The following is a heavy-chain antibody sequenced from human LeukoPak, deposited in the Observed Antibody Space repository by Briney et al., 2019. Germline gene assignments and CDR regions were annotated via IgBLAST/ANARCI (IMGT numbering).Heavy chain of an antibody. CDR2: ISYDGSNK. Sequence: GGSLRLSCAASGFTFSSYAMHWVRQAPGKGLEWVAVISYDGSNKYYADSVKGRFTISRDNSKNTLYPQMNSLRAEDTAVYYCARDARVVATLDYWGQGTLVTVSS. J-gene: IGHJ4*02. D-gene: IGHD5-12*01. CDR3: ARDARVVATLDY. V-gene: IGHV3-30*04. CDR1: GFTFSSYA.